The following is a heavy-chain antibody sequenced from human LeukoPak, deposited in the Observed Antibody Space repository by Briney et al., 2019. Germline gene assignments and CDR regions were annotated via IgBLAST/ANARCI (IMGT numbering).Heavy chain of an antibody. D-gene: IGHD2-15*01. CDR3: VRGCSGGICYIGH. Sequence: GGSLRLSCAASGLTFSSHWMHWVRQAPGKGLVWVSRITNDGSSTTYADSVKGRFTISRDNAKNMLYLQVNSLRVEDTAVYYCVRGCSGGICYIGHWGQGTLVTVSS. CDR2: ITNDGSST. CDR1: GLTFSSHW. J-gene: IGHJ4*02. V-gene: IGHV3-74*01.